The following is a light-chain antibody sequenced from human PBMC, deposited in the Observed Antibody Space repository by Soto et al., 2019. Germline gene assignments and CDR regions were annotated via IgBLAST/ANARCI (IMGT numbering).Light chain of an antibody. CDR1: QSVSSN. J-gene: IGKJ5*01. Sequence: EIVMTQSPATLSVSPGERAARSCRASQSVSSNLAWYQQEPGQAPRLLIYGASTRATGIPARFSGSGSGTEFTLTISSLQSEDFAVYYCQQYNNWPITFGQGTRLEIK. V-gene: IGKV3-15*01. CDR3: QQYNNWPIT. CDR2: GAS.